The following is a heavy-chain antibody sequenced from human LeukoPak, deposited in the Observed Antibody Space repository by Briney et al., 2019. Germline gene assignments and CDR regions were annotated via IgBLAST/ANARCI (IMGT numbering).Heavy chain of an antibody. V-gene: IGHV4-34*01. CDR3: ARGLGRD. CDR1: GGSFSGYY. CDR2: INHSGST. J-gene: IGHJ4*02. Sequence: SETLSLTCAVYGGSFSGYYWSWIRQPPGKGLEWIGEINHSGSTNYNPSLKSRVTISVDTSKDQFSLKLSSVTAADTAVYYCARGLGRDWGQGTLVTVSS. D-gene: IGHD3-10*01.